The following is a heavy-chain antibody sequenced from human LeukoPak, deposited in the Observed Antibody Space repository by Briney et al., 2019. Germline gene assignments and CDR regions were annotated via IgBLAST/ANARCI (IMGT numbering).Heavy chain of an antibody. CDR2: INHSGST. CDR1: GGSFSGYY. V-gene: IGHV4-34*01. J-gene: IGHJ5*02. D-gene: IGHD3-10*01. CDR3: ARDSGTTGEVKFDP. Sequence: MPSETLSLTCAVYGGSFSGYYWSWIRQPPGKGLEWIGEINHSGSTNYNPSLKSRVTISVDTSKNQFSLKLMSVTAADTAVYYCARDSGTTGEVKFDPWGQGTLVTVSS.